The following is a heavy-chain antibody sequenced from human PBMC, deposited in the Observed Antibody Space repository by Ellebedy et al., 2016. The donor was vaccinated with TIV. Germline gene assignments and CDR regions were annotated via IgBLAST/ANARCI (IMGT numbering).Heavy chain of an antibody. V-gene: IGHV3-30*03. CDR3: AREAAWGQWYYDL. CDR1: GFTFSRFG. D-gene: IGHD3-16*01. J-gene: IGHJ2*01. Sequence: GESLKISCAASGFTFSRFGMHWVRQAPGKGLEWVAVVADDGNAKVYADSVKGRFTISRDNSKTTLYMQINGLRPEDTAVYYCAREAAWGQWYYDLWGRGTLVTVSS. CDR2: VADDGNAK.